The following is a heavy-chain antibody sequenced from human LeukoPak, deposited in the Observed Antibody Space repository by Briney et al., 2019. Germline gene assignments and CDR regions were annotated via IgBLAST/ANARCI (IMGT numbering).Heavy chain of an antibody. Sequence: GGSLRLSCAASGFTFSSYAMHWVRQAPGKGLEWVAVISYDGSNKYYADSVKGRFTISRDNSKNTLYLQMNSLRAEDTAVYYCARGGTAVTTNYFDYWGQGTLITVSS. J-gene: IGHJ4*02. CDR3: ARGGTAVTTNYFDY. D-gene: IGHD1-1*01. CDR2: ISYDGSNK. V-gene: IGHV3-30-3*01. CDR1: GFTFSSYA.